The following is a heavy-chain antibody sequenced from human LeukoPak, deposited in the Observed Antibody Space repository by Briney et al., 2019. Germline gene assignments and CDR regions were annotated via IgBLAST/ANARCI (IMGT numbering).Heavy chain of an antibody. J-gene: IGHJ6*02. CDR1: GFTFSSYG. CDR3: AKDGLVRGAKNYYYYGMDV. D-gene: IGHD3-10*01. CDR2: ISYDGSNK. Sequence: GGSLRLSCAASGFTFSSYGMHWVRQAPGKGLEWVAVISYDGSNKYYADSVKGRFTISRDNSKNTLYLQMNSLRAEDTAVYYCAKDGLVRGAKNYYYYGMDVRGQGTTVTVSS. V-gene: IGHV3-30*18.